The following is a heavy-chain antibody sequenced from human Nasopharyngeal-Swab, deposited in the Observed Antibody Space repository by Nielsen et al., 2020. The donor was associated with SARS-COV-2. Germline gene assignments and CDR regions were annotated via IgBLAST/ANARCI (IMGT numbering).Heavy chain of an antibody. V-gene: IGHV4-39*07. CDR2: INHSGST. J-gene: IGHJ4*02. D-gene: IGHD5-12*01. CDR1: GGSISSRTYY. Sequence: SETLSLTCTVSGGSISSRTYYWGWIRQPPGKGLEWIGEINHSGSTNYNPSLKSRVTISVDTSKNQFSLKLSSVTAADTAVYYCASLGYSGYEFDYWGQGTLVTVSS. CDR3: ASLGYSGYEFDY.